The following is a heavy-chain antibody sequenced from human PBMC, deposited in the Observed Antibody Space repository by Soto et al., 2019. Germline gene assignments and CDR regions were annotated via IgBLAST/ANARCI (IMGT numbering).Heavy chain of an antibody. CDR1: GFSLSNARMG. CDR2: IFSNDEK. Sequence: GPTLVNPTETLTLTCTVSGFSLSNARMGVSWIRQPPGKALEWLAHIFSNDEKSYSTSLKSRLTISKDTSKSQVVLTMTNMDPVDTATYYCARIKKNYDILTGYYMGYYFDYWGQGTLVTVSS. D-gene: IGHD3-9*01. J-gene: IGHJ4*02. CDR3: ARIKKNYDILTGYYMGYYFDY. V-gene: IGHV2-26*01.